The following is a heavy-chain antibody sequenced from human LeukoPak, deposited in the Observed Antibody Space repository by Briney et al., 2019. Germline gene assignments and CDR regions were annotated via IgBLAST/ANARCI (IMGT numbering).Heavy chain of an antibody. J-gene: IGHJ1*01. CDR2: VSGYNAKT. V-gene: IGHV1-18*01. D-gene: IGHD1-14*01. CDR3: ARETSTTWPPRYFQH. Sequence: ASVKVSCKTSGYPFTHYYITWVRQAPGQGLKWMGCVSGYNAKTSYAQKFQGRVTMTIETSTTTAYMELESLRSDDTAVYYCARETSTTWPPRYFQHWGQGTLVAVSS. CDR1: GYPFTHYY.